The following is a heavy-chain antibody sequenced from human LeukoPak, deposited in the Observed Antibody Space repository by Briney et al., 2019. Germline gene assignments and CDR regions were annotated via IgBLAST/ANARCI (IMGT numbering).Heavy chain of an antibody. V-gene: IGHV1-69*05. Sequence: SVKVSCKASGGTFSSYAISWVRQAPGQGLELMGRIIPIFGTANYAQKFQGRVTITTDESTSTAYMELSSLRSEDTAVYYCAREPRYYYDSSGYYYFDYWGQGTLVTVSS. J-gene: IGHJ4*02. CDR3: AREPRYYYDSSGYYYFDY. D-gene: IGHD3-22*01. CDR1: GGTFSSYA. CDR2: IIPIFGTA.